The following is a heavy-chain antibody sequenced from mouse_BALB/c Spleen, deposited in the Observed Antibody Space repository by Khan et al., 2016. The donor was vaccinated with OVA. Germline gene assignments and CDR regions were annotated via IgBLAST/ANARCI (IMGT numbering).Heavy chain of an antibody. CDR3: ARGGYSVFAY. CDR1: GYTFTDYV. D-gene: IGHD3-1*01. V-gene: IGHV1-77*01. J-gene: IGHJ3*01. Sequence: QVQLQQSGPELVKPGASVKMSCKASGYTFTDYVINWVKQRTGQGLEWIGDIFPGSGSTYYTENFKGKAKLTADKSSNTAYMQLSSLTFEDSAVYFCARGGYSVFAYWGQGTLVTVSA. CDR2: IFPGSGST.